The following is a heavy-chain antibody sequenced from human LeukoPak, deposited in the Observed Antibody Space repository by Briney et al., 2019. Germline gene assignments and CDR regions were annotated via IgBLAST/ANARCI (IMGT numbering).Heavy chain of an antibody. CDR2: VYYTGRT. J-gene: IGHJ4*02. CDR1: GGSITNYY. V-gene: IGHV4-59*01. CDR3: ARGRGDYYDSSENLDY. D-gene: IGHD3-22*01. Sequence: SETLSLTCTVSGGSITNYYWRWIRQPPGKGLEWIGYVYYTGRTAYNPSLMSRVTISVDTSKNQFSLKLSSVTAADTAVYYCARGRGDYYDSSENLDYWGQGTLVTVSS.